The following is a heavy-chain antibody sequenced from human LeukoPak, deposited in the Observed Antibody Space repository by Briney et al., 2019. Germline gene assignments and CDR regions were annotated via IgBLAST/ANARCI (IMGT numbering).Heavy chain of an antibody. V-gene: IGHV3-33*06. CDR2: IWYDGSNT. D-gene: IGHD2-21*02. CDR3: AKDKCGGNCATNAHFAY. CDR1: GFTFTASG. Sequence: GGSLRLSCAASGFTFTASGMHWVRQAPGKGLEWVAVIWYDGSNTYYADSVKDRFSISRGNPKNRVFLQLNSLRAEDTAVYYCAKDKCGGNCATNAHFAYWGQGALVTVSS. J-gene: IGHJ4*02.